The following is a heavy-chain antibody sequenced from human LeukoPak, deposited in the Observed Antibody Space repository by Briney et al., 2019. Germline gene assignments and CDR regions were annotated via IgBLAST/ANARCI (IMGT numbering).Heavy chain of an antibody. CDR3: ARHGAQYYYGSGRPNWFDP. V-gene: IGHV4-39*01. CDR1: GFTFSNYA. Sequence: PGGSLRLSCAASGFTFSNYAMNWVRQAPGKGLEWIGSIYYSGSTYYNPSLKSRVTISVDTSKNQFSLKLSSVTAADTAVYYCARHGAQYYYGSGRPNWFDPWGQGTLVTVSS. J-gene: IGHJ5*02. CDR2: IYYSGST. D-gene: IGHD3-10*01.